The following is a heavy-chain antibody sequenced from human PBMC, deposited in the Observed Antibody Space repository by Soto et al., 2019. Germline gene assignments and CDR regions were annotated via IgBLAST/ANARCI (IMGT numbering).Heavy chain of an antibody. Sequence: QVQLQQWGAGLLKPSETLSLTGAVYGGSFSGYYWIWIRQPPGKGLEWIGEISHSGSTNYNPSLRSRVTISVDTSKNQFSRKLSSVTGADTAVYYCARGRRSSSYDDDDGMDVWGQGTTVTVAS. V-gene: IGHV4-34*01. CDR2: ISHSGST. CDR3: ARGRRSSSYDDDDGMDV. D-gene: IGHD6-6*01. CDR1: GGSFSGYY. J-gene: IGHJ6*02.